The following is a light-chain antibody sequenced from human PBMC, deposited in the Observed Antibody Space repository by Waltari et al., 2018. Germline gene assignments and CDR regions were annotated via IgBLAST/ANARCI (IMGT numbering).Light chain of an antibody. Sequence: QSALTQPASVSGPPRQSITVSRTPTRRDVGNYTGDPWYQQHPGKAPKLMIDAVSKRPTGVSDRFSGSKSGDMASLTISGLQPEDQAEYFSPSYAGSSKGVFGGGTKVTVL. CDR3: PSYAGSSKGV. CDR1: RRDVGNYTG. V-gene: IGLV2-23*02. J-gene: IGLJ2*01. CDR2: AVS.